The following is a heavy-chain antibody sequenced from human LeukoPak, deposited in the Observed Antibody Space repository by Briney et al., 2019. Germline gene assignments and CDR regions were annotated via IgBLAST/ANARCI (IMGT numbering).Heavy chain of an antibody. D-gene: IGHD3-9*01. CDR3: AREDYDILTGYYKGFDY. CDR2: IIPIFGTA. J-gene: IGHJ4*02. V-gene: IGHV1-69*05. CDR1: GRTFSSYA. Sequence: ASVKVSCKASGRTFSSYAIIWVRQAPGQGLEWMGRIIPIFGTANYAQKFQGRVTITTDESTSTAYMELSSLRSEDTAVYYCAREDYDILTGYYKGFDYWGQGTLVTVSS.